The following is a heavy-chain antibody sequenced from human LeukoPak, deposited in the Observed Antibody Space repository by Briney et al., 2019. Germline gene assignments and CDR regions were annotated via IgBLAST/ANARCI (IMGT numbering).Heavy chain of an antibody. CDR1: GYTLTELS. CDR3: ATATLYDYVWGSYRSNWFDP. D-gene: IGHD3-16*02. CDR2: FDPEDGET. J-gene: IGHJ5*02. Sequence: GASVKVSCKVSGYTLTELSMHWVRQAPGKGLEWMGGFDPEDGETIYAQKFQGRVTMTEDTSTDTAYMELSSLRSEDTAVYYCATATLYDYVWGSYRSNWFDPWGQGTLVTVSS. V-gene: IGHV1-24*01.